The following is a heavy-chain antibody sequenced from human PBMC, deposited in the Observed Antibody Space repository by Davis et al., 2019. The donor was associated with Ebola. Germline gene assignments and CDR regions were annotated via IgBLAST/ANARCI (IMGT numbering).Heavy chain of an antibody. Sequence: GESLKISCKGSGYSFTSYWIGWVRQMPGKGLEWMGIIYPGDSDTRYSPSFQGQVTISADKSISTAYLQWSSLKASDTAMYYCAMAWGTAGKSSYYYHMDVWGKGTTVTVSS. D-gene: IGHD3-16*01. CDR1: GYSFTSYW. J-gene: IGHJ6*03. CDR3: AMAWGTAGKSSYYYHMDV. V-gene: IGHV5-51*01. CDR2: IYPGDSDT.